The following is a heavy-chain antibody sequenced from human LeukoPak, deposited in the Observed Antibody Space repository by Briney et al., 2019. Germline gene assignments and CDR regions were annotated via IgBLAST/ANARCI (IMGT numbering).Heavy chain of an antibody. D-gene: IGHD4-17*01. Sequence: ASVKVSCKASGYTFTSYYMHWVRQAPGQGLEWMGIINPSGGSTSYAQKFQGRVTMTRDTSTSTVYMELSSLRSEDTAVYYCARDLSQMTTVTTPLGYWAQGPLVTVSS. CDR3: ARDLSQMTTVTTPLGY. CDR2: INPSGGST. J-gene: IGHJ4*02. CDR1: GYTFTSYY. V-gene: IGHV1-46*01.